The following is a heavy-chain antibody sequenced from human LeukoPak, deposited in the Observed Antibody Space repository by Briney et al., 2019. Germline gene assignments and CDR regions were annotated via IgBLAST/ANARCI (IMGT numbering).Heavy chain of an antibody. CDR1: GFTVSSNH. CDR2: IYSGGGT. V-gene: IGHV3-66*02. CDR3: ARDPTFFYFDY. J-gene: IGHJ4*02. Sequence: GGSLRLSCAASGFTVSSNHMSCVRQAPGKGLQWVLVIYSGGGTYYADSVKGRFTISRDNSKNTLYLQMNNVRPEDTAMYYCARDPTFFYFDYWGQGTLVTVSS.